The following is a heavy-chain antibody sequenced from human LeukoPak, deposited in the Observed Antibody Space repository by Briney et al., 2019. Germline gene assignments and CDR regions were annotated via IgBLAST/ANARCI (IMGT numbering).Heavy chain of an antibody. V-gene: IGHV3-30*04. CDR3: ARDLDANIWSGDMTNWFDP. CDR1: GFTFSSYA. CDR2: ISYDGSNK. Sequence: PGRSLTLSCAASGFTFSSYAMHWVRQAPGKGLEWVAVISYDGSNKYYADSVKGRFTISRDNSKKTLYLQMNSLRAEDTAAYYCARDLDANIWSGDMTNWFDPWGQGTLVTVS. J-gene: IGHJ5*02. D-gene: IGHD2-15*01.